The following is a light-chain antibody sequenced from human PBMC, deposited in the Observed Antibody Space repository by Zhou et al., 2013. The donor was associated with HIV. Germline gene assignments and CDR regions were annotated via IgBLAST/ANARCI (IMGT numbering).Light chain of an antibody. CDR2: KVS. Sequence: EIVLTQTPLSSPVTLGQPASISCRSSQSLVHSDGNTYLSWLQQRPGQPPRLLIFKVSGRLSGVPDRFSGSGAGTYFTLKISRVEAEDVGVYYCVQGTHWPCSFGQGTKLEI. J-gene: IGKJ2*04. CDR3: VQGTHWPCS. CDR1: QSLVHSDGNTY. V-gene: IGKV2-24*01.